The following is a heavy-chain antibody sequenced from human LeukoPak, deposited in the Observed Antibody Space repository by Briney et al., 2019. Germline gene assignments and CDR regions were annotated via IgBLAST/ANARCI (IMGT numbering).Heavy chain of an antibody. CDR2: IYHSGST. Sequence: SETLSLTCTVSGYSISSGYYWGWIRQPPGKGLEWIGSIYHSGSTYYNPSLKSRVTISVDTSKNQFSLKLSSVTAADTAVYYCARDRTYYYDSSGPGDFDYWGQGTLVTVSS. J-gene: IGHJ4*02. V-gene: IGHV4-38-2*02. CDR1: GYSISSGYY. D-gene: IGHD3-22*01. CDR3: ARDRTYYYDSSGPGDFDY.